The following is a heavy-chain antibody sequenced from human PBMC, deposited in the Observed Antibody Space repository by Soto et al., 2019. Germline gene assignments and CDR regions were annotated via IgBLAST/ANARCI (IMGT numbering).Heavy chain of an antibody. CDR2: IYQSGST. CDR1: GGSINSGDYA. D-gene: IGHD6-13*01. J-gene: IGHJ6*02. V-gene: IGHV4-30-2*01. CDR3: AGIRIAAAGGGLDV. Sequence: LQLQESGSGLVKPSQTLSLTCGVSGGSINSGDYAWSWIRQPPGKGLEWMGYIYQSGSTYYNPSLKSRVTTLVDRSKNQFSLKLSSVTAADTAVYYCAGIRIAAAGGGLDVWGQGTTVTVSS.